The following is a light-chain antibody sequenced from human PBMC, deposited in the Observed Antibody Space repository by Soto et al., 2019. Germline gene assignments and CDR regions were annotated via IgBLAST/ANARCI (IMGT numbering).Light chain of an antibody. CDR1: QSVSSNY. CDR2: GVS. V-gene: IGKV3-20*01. CDR3: QQYGTLPWT. Sequence: EIVLTQSPGTLSLPPGERATLSCRASQSVSSNYLAWYQQKPGQAPRLLMYGVSSRASGVPDRFSGSGSGTDFTLSISGLEPEDFAVYSCQQYGTLPWTFGQGTKVDIK. J-gene: IGKJ1*01.